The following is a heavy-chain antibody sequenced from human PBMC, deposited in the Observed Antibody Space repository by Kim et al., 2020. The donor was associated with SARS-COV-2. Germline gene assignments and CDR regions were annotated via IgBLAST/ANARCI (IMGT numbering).Heavy chain of an antibody. D-gene: IGHD6-19*01. J-gene: IGHJ6*02. Sequence: ASVKVSCKASGYTFTSYYMHWVRQAPGQGLEWMGIINPSGGSTSYAQKFQGRVTMTRDTSTSTVYMELSSLRSEDTAVYYCARSTNGIAVAGTRYPGSYYYYGMDVWGQGTTVTVSS. CDR3: ARSTNGIAVAGTRYPGSYYYYGMDV. V-gene: IGHV1-46*01. CDR1: GYTFTSYY. CDR2: INPSGGST.